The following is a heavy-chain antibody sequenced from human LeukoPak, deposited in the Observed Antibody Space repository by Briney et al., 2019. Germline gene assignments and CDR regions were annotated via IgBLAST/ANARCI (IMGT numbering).Heavy chain of an antibody. CDR2: ISWNSGSI. CDR1: GFTFDDYA. J-gene: IGHJ4*02. D-gene: IGHD7-27*01. V-gene: IGHV3-9*03. CDR3: AKVAGDESFDY. Sequence: GGSLRLSCAASGFTFDDYAMHWVRQAPGKGLEWVSGISWNSGSIGYADSVKGRFAISRDNAKNSLYLQMNSLRAEDMALYYCAKVAGDESFDYWGQGTLVTVSS.